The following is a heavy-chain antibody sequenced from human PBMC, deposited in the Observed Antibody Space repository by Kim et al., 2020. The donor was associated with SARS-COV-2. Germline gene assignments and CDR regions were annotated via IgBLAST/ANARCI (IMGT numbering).Heavy chain of an antibody. CDR2: IYYSGST. CDR3: ARESRGPGFVWFGELLHSTFDY. V-gene: IGHV4-59*13. Sequence: SETLSLTCTVSGGSISSYYWSWIRQPPGKGLEWIGYIYYSGSTNYNPSLNSRVTISVDTSKNQFSLKLSSVTAADTAVYYCARESRGPGFVWFGELLHSTFDYWGQGTLVTVSS. J-gene: IGHJ4*02. D-gene: IGHD3-10*01. CDR1: GGSISSYY.